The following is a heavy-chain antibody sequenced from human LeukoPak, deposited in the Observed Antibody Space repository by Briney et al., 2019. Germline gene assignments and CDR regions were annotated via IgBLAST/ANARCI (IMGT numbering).Heavy chain of an antibody. D-gene: IGHD6-13*01. CDR3: ARVGGIAAAFDS. CDR1: GYTFTSYD. V-gene: IGHV1-8*01. J-gene: IGHJ4*02. Sequence: ASVKVSCKASGYTFTSYDINWVRQATGQGLEWMGWMNPNSGNTGYAQKFQGRVTMTRNTSISTAYMELSSLRSEDTAVYYCARVGGIAAAFDSWGQGTLVTVSS. CDR2: MNPNSGNT.